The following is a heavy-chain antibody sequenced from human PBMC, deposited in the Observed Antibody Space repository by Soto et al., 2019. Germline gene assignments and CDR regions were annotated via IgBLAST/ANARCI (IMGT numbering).Heavy chain of an antibody. J-gene: IGHJ4*02. V-gene: IGHV3-30*18. D-gene: IGHD3-10*01. CDR3: SKDGGGLIYYGSAWDFDY. CDR2: ISYDGSNN. CDR1: GFTFSSYG. Sequence: QVQLVESGGGVVQPGRSLRLSCAASGFTFSSYGMHWVRQAPGKGLAWVAVISYDGSNNYYADSVKGRVTISRDNSKNTLYLNMNSLRAEDTAVYYCSKDGGGLIYYGSAWDFDYWGQGTLVTVSS.